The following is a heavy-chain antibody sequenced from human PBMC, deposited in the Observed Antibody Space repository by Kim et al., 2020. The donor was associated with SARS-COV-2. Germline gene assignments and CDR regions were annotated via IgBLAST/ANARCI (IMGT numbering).Heavy chain of an antibody. CDR3: AKDYYGGNPTYYFDY. Sequence: GGSLRLSCAASGFTFSSYGMHWVRQAPGKGLEWVAVISYDGSNKYYADSVKGRFTISRDNSKNTLYLQMNSLRAEDTAVYYCAKDYYGGNPTYYFDYWGQGTLVTVSS. CDR2: ISYDGSNK. V-gene: IGHV3-30*18. J-gene: IGHJ4*02. D-gene: IGHD4-17*01. CDR1: GFTFSSYG.